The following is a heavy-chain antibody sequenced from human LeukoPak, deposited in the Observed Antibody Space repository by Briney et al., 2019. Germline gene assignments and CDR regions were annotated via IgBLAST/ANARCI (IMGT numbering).Heavy chain of an antibody. CDR2: IIPIFGTA. J-gene: IGHJ4*02. CDR3: ASRWIDGYNGFDY. Sequence: SVKVSCTASGGTFSSYAISWVRQAPGQGLEWMGRIIPIFGTANYAQKFQGRVTITTDESTSTAYMELSSLRSEDTAVYYCASRWIDGYNGFDYWGQGTLVTVSS. D-gene: IGHD5-24*01. CDR1: GGTFSSYA. V-gene: IGHV1-69*05.